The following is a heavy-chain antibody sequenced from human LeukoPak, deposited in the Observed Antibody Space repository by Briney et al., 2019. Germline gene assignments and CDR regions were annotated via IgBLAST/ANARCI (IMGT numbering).Heavy chain of an antibody. CDR3: ARGDVRRGYSYGRFDY. V-gene: IGHV4/OR15-8*01. J-gene: IGHJ4*02. D-gene: IGHD5-18*01. Sequence: SETLSLTCDVSGGSIDSTNWWNWVRQPPGKGLEWIGEIHHDGRINYNPSLKSRVTISVDKSKNQFSLKLSSVTAADTAVYYCARGDVRRGYSYGRFDYWGQGTLVTVSS. CDR1: GGSIDSTNW. CDR2: IHHDGRI.